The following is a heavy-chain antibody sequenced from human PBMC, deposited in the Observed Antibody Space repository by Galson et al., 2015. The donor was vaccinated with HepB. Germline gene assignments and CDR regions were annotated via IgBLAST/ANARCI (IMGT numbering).Heavy chain of an antibody. D-gene: IGHD3-10*01. Sequence: SLRLSCAASGFTLNRYAMSWVRQAPGKGLEWVSTVSGSGGSTYYADSVKGRVTISRDNSKNKMYLQMNSLRAEDTAIYYCAKDSLLDCYGSGTLWPFDIWGQGTMVTVSS. V-gene: IGHV3-23*01. CDR3: AKDSLLDCYGSGTLWPFDI. CDR2: VSGSGGST. CDR1: GFTLNRYA. J-gene: IGHJ3*02.